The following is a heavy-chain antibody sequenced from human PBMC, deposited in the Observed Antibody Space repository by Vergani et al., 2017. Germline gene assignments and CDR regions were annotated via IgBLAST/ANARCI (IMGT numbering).Heavy chain of an antibody. Sequence: EVQLVESGGGLVQPGGSLRLSCAASGFTFSSYDMHWVRQATGKGLEWVSAIGTAGDTYYPGSVKGRFTISIENAKNSLYLQMNSLRAGDTAIYYCARAVSTTVGDPPGYWGQGTLVTVSS. CDR3: ARAVSTTVGDPPGY. CDR2: IGTAGDT. D-gene: IGHD4-23*01. V-gene: IGHV3-13*01. CDR1: GFTFSSYD. J-gene: IGHJ4*02.